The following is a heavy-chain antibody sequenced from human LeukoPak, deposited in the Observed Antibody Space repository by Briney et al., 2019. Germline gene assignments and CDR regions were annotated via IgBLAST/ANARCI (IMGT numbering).Heavy chain of an antibody. CDR3: AIGPYSYTSGRLHPHYMDV. D-gene: IGHD3-22*01. V-gene: IGHV3-23*01. CDR1: GFTFSTYG. CDR2: ISGDDVAT. J-gene: IGHJ6*03. Sequence: GGSLRLSCAASGFTFSTYGMSWVRQAPGKGLEWVSAISGDDVATYYADSVKGRFTISRDNSKNTLYLQINSLRAEDTAVYYCAIGPYSYTSGRLHPHYMDVWGKGTTITVSS.